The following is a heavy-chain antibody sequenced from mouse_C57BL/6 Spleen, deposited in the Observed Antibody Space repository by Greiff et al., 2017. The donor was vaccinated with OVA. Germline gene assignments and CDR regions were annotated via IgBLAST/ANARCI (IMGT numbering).Heavy chain of an antibody. V-gene: IGHV2-2*01. CDR2: IWSGGST. CDR1: GFSLTSYG. CDR3: ASDYGNSQAY. J-gene: IGHJ3*01. D-gene: IGHD2-1*01. Sequence: VQLQQSGPGLVQPSQSLSITCTVSGFSLTSYGVHWVRQSPGKGLEWLGVIWSGGSTDYNAAFISRMSISKDNSKSQVFFKMNSLQADDTAIYYCASDYGNSQAYWGQGTLVTVSA.